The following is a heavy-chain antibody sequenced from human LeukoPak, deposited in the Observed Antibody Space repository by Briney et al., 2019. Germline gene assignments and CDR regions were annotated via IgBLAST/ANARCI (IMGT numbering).Heavy chain of an antibody. V-gene: IGHV1-2*02. J-gene: IGHJ5*02. CDR3: ARDLYCSSTSCYKDWFDP. Sequence: ASVKVSCKASGYTFTGYYMHWVRQAPGQGLEWMGWINPNSGGTNYAQKSQGRVTMTRDTSISTAYMELSRLRSDDTAVYYCARDLYCSSTSCYKDWFDPWGQGTLVTVSS. CDR1: GYTFTGYY. CDR2: INPNSGGT. D-gene: IGHD2-2*02.